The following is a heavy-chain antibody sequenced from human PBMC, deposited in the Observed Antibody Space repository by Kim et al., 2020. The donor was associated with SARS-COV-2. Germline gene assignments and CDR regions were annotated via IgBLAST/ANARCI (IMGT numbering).Heavy chain of an antibody. V-gene: IGHV4-59*13. Sequence: SETLSLTCTVSGGSISSYYWSWIRQPPGKGLEWIGYIYYSGSTNYNPSLKSRVTISVDTSKNQFSLKLSSVTAADTAVYYCASTSIAARGYYFDYWGQGTLVTVSS. CDR2: IYYSGST. CDR1: GGSISSYY. D-gene: IGHD6-6*01. J-gene: IGHJ4*02. CDR3: ASTSIAARGYYFDY.